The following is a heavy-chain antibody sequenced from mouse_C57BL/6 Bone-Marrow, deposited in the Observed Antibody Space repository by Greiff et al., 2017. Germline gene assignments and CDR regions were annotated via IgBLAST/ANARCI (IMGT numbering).Heavy chain of an antibody. V-gene: IGHV1-52*01. J-gene: IGHJ2*01. CDR1: GYTFTSYW. Sequence: QVQLQQPGAELVRPGSSVKLSCKASGYTFTSYWMHWVKQRPIQGLEWIGNIDPSDSETHYNQKFKDKAPLTVDKSSSTAYMQLSSLTSDDSAVYYCARRRYYFDYWGQGTTLTVSS. CDR3: ARRRYYFDY. CDR2: IDPSDSET.